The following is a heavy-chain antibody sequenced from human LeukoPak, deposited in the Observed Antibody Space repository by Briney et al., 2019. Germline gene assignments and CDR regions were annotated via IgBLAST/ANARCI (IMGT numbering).Heavy chain of an antibody. CDR3: AGTDGDYFDY. CDR1: SGSISSYY. J-gene: IGHJ4*02. CDR2: IYYSGST. Sequence: SETLSLTCTVSSGSISSYYWSWIRQPPGKGLEWIGYIYYSGSTNYNPSLKSRVTISVDTSKNQFSLKLSSVTAADTAVYYCAGTDGDYFDYWGQGTLVTVSS. D-gene: IGHD4-17*01. V-gene: IGHV4-59*01.